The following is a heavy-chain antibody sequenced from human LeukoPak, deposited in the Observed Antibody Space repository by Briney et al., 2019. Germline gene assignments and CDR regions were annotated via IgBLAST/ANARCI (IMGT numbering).Heavy chain of an antibody. Sequence: SGGSLRLSCAASGFAVSSNYMNWVRQAPGKGLEWVSYISSSGSTIYYADSVKGRFTISRDNAKNSLYLQMNSLRAEDTAVYYCASLPTPYCSSTSCYGGDYWGQGTLVTVSS. CDR3: ASLPTPYCSSTSCYGGDY. D-gene: IGHD2-2*01. V-gene: IGHV3-48*03. J-gene: IGHJ4*02. CDR1: GFAVSSNY. CDR2: ISSSGSTI.